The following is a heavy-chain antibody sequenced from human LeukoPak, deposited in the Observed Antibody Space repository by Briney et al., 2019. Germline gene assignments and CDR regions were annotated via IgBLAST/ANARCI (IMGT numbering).Heavy chain of an antibody. CDR3: ARGPRGTMISFDP. V-gene: IGHV4-34*01. CDR2: INHSGST. J-gene: IGHJ5*02. Sequence: SETLSLTCAVYGGSFSGYYWSWIRQPPGKGLEWIGEINHSGSTNYNPSLKSRVTISVDTSNNQFSLKLSSVTAADTAVYYCARGPRGTMISFDPWGQGTLVTVSS. CDR1: GGSFSGYY. D-gene: IGHD3-22*01.